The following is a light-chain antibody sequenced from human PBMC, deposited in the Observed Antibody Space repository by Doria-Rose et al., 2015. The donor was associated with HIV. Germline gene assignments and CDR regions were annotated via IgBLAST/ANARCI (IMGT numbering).Light chain of an antibody. CDR2: AAY. Sequence: DIQLTQSPSSLSASVGDRVTITCRASQSTCSILNCDQQKPGKATQLLIYAAYSVQNGVPSRFSGSGSGTDFTLTISSLQPEDFATYFCQQSYSTPLTFGGGTKVEIK. CDR3: QQSYSTPLT. CDR1: QSTCSI. V-gene: IGKV1-39*01. J-gene: IGKJ4*01.